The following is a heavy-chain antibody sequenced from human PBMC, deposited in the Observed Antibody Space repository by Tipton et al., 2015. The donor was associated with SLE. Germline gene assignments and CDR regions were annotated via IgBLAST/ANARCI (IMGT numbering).Heavy chain of an antibody. J-gene: IGHJ4*02. V-gene: IGHV4-38-2*02. CDR1: GYSISSGYY. Sequence: TLSLTCTVSGYSISSGYYWGWIRQPPGKGLERIGSIYHSGSTYYNPSLTSRVTISVDTSKNQFSLKLSSVTAADTAVYYCARAGRAWNLFDYWGQGPLVTVSA. CDR2: IYHSGST. D-gene: IGHD1-1*01. CDR3: ARAGRAWNLFDY.